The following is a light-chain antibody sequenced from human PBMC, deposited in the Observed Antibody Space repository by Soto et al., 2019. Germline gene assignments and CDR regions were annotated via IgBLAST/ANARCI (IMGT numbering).Light chain of an antibody. CDR1: QSVSTK. V-gene: IGKV3-15*01. J-gene: IGKJ3*01. Sequence: IVMTQSPATLSVSLGERVAFSCRASQSVSTKLAWYQQRPGQAPRLLIYAASTRATGIPARFSGSGSGTEFTVTISSLQSEDLAVYYCQQRSNWLFTFGPGTKVDIK. CDR3: QQRSNWLFT. CDR2: AAS.